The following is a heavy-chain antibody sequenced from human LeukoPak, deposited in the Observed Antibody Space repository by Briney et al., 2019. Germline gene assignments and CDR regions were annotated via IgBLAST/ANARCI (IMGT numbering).Heavy chain of an antibody. D-gene: IGHD4-17*01. J-gene: IGHJ4*02. CDR1: GFTFRSHG. Sequence: GGSLRLSCVGFGFTFRSHGMNWVCQAPGKGLEWISYISSSADRIYYADSVRGRLAISRDNDRNSLFLEMNTLRAEDTAVYYCARANPTTPIYYFDFWGREPWSPSPQ. CDR2: ISSSADRI. CDR3: ARANPTTPIYYFDF. V-gene: IGHV3-48*01.